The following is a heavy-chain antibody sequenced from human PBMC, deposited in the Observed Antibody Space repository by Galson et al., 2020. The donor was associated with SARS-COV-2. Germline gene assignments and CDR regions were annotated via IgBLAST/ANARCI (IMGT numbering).Heavy chain of an antibody. CDR3: ARAVGTAAFYYWYLDL. J-gene: IGHJ2*01. Sequence: KIGESLKISCAASGLIFNKYTMNWVRQSPGKGPEWLSSMSSSGTQIFYAASVRGRFTISRDDAKNSLYLQMNSLSAGDTAVYYCARAVGTAAFYYWYLDLWGRGTLVTVSS. D-gene: IGHD6-13*01. CDR1: GLIFNKYT. V-gene: IGHV3-21*01. CDR2: MSSSGTQI.